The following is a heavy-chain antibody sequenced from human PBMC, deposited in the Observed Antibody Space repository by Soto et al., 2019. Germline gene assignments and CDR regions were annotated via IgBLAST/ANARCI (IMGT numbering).Heavy chain of an antibody. CDR1: GGSISSYY. V-gene: IGHV4-59*01. Sequence: SETPSLTRPMSGGSISSYYLNLFRQSPGKGLEWIGNIYYSGSTNYNPSLKSRVTISVDTSKNQFSLKLTSVTAADTAVYYCARKVYGSGNFDYWGQGTVVTVSS. CDR2: IYYSGST. CDR3: ARKVYGSGNFDY. J-gene: IGHJ4*02. D-gene: IGHD3-10*01.